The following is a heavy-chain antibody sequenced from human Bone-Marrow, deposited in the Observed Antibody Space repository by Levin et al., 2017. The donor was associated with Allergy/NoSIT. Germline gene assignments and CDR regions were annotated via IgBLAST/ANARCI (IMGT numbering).Heavy chain of an antibody. CDR1: GFPFSNYA. J-gene: IGHJ6*02. D-gene: IGHD3-16*01. V-gene: IGHV3-23*01. CDR3: AKIAEGGLGMDV. Sequence: GESLKISCAASGFPFSNYAMSWARQAPGKGLEWVSRISANGGGAYYADSVKGRFTISRDNSKNTLYLQMNSLSAEDSALYYCAKIAEGGLGMDVWGQGTTVTVSS. CDR2: ISANGGGA.